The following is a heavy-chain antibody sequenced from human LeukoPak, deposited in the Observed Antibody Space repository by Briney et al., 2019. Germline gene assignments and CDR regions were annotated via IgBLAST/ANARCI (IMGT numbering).Heavy chain of an antibody. J-gene: IGHJ4*02. CDR2: ISWNSGSI. CDR3: AKESSYCSSTSCYSGSFDY. Sequence: GGSLRLSCAASGFTFDDYAMHWVRQAPGKGLEWVSGISWNSGSIGYADSVKGRFTISRDNAKNSLYLQMNSLRAEDTALYYCAKESSYCSSTSCYSGSFDYWGQGTPVTVSS. V-gene: IGHV3-9*01. CDR1: GFTFDDYA. D-gene: IGHD2-2*02.